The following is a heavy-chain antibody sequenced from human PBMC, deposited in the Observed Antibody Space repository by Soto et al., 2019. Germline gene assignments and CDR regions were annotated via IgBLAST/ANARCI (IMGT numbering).Heavy chain of an antibody. CDR1: GFTFTSSA. Sequence: ASVKVSCKASGFTFTSSAVQWVRQAPGQGLEWIGGIVPGSGKTNYAQKFQERVTITEDTSTSTAYMELSSLRSEDTAVYYCATNWDNWFDPWGQGTLVTVSS. J-gene: IGHJ5*02. CDR2: IVPGSGKT. CDR3: ATNWDNWFDP. V-gene: IGHV1-58*01. D-gene: IGHD7-27*01.